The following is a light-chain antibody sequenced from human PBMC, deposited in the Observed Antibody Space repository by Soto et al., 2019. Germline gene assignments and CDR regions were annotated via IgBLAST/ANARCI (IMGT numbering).Light chain of an antibody. CDR1: GSNIGTNT. Sequence: QTVVTQPPSASGTPGQSVTISCSGSGSNIGTNTVNWYQQLPGTAPKLLIYRTDQRPAGIPDRFSGSKSGTSASLDISGLQSDDEADYYCTAWDGSLDGRVFGGGTKLTVL. V-gene: IGLV1-44*01. CDR3: TAWDGSLDGRV. J-gene: IGLJ3*02. CDR2: RTD.